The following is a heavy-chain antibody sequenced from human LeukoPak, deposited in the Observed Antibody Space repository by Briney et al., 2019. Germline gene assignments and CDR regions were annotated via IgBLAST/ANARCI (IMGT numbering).Heavy chain of an antibody. Sequence: ASVKVSCKASGYSFTTYGISWVRQAPGQGLEWMGWISANNNNTDNVQKLQGRVTMTTDTSTSTAYMELRSLRSDDTAVYYCARALYHTFDYWGLGTLVTVSS. CDR3: ARALYHTFDY. V-gene: IGHV1-18*01. D-gene: IGHD2-2*01. CDR1: GYSFTTYG. CDR2: ISANNNNT. J-gene: IGHJ4*02.